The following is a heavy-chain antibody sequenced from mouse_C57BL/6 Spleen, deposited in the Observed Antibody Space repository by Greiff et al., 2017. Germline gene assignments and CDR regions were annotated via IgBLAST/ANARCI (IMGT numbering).Heavy chain of an antibody. V-gene: IGHV1-19*01. CDR1: GYTFTDYY. CDR2: INPYNGGT. J-gene: IGHJ3*01. Sequence: EVQGVESGPVLVKPGASVKMSCKASGYTFTDYYMNWVKQSHGKSLEWIGVINPYNGGTSYNQKFKGKATLTVDKSSSTAYMERNSLTSEDSAVYYCARSPDGFAYWGQGTLVTVSA. CDR3: ARSPDGFAY.